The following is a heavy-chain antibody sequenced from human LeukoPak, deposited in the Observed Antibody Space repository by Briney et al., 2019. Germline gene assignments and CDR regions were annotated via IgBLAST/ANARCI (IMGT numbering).Heavy chain of an antibody. CDR3: ARHEPNQWELLPPRGYYFDY. Sequence: SENLSLTCTVSGGSISSSSYYWGWIRQPPGKGLEWIGSIYYSGSTYYNPSLKSRVTISVDTSKNQFSLKLSSVTAADTAVYYCARHEPNQWELLPPRGYYFDYWGQGTLVTVSS. CDR2: IYYSGST. V-gene: IGHV4-39*01. CDR1: GGSISSSSYY. D-gene: IGHD1-26*01. J-gene: IGHJ4*02.